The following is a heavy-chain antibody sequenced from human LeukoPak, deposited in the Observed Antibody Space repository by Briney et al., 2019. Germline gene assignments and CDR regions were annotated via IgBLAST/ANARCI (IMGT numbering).Heavy chain of an antibody. CDR2: IYHSGST. CDR1: GGSISSSNW. J-gene: IGHJ4*02. CDR3: VRGVVWSGYYFDY. D-gene: IGHD3-3*01. Sequence: SETLSLTCAVSGGSISSSNWWSWVRQPPGKGLEWIGEIYHSGSTNYNPSLKSRVTISVDKSKNQFPLKLSSVTAADTAVYYCVRGVVWSGYYFDYWGQGTLVTVSS. V-gene: IGHV4-4*02.